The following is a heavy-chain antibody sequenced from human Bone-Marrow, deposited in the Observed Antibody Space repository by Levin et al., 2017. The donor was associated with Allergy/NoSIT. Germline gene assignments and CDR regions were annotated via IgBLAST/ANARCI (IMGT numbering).Heavy chain of an antibody. CDR3: AAGGRTPANVQWFGESLGF. J-gene: IGHJ4*02. CDR1: GYTFTDLS. V-gene: IGHV1-24*01. CDR2: FDAVHDQT. Sequence: ASVKVSCKVSGYTFTDLSMHWVRQAPGKGLEWMGGFDAVHDQTVYAQKFQGRFIMTEDTSTDTADMELSSLHSDDTAVDYCAAGGRTPANVQWFGESLGFWGQGTLVTVSS. D-gene: IGHD3-10*01.